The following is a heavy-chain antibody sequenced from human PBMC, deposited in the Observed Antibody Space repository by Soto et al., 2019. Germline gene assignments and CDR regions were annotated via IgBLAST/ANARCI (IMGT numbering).Heavy chain of an antibody. Sequence: PPGKGLEWIGSIYYSGSTYYNPSLKSRVTISVDTSKNQFSLKLSSVTAADTFFFQAEDGIRATVPVSAFLLNRPSDL. J-gene: IGHJ2*01. CDR3: EDGIRATVPVSAFLLNRPSDL. V-gene: IGHV4-39*01. D-gene: IGHD1-26*01. CDR2: IYYSGST.